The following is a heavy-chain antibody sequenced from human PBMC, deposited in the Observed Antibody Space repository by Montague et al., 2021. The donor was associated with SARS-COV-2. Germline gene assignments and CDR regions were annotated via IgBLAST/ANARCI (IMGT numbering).Heavy chain of an antibody. V-gene: IGHV4-61*01. J-gene: IGHJ6*02. CDR1: GGSVSSGSYY. CDR2: IYYSGST. D-gene: IGHD3-9*01. CDR3: ARDVVLRYFDWLGDRYGMDV. Sequence: SETLSLTCTVSGGSVSSGSYYWSWIRQPPGKGLEWIGYIYYSGSTNYNPSLKSRVTISVDTSKNQFSLKLSSVTAADTAVYYCARDVVLRYFDWLGDRYGMDVWGQGTTVTVSS.